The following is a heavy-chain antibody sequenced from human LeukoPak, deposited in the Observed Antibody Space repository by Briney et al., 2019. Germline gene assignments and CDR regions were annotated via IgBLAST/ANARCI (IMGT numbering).Heavy chain of an antibody. V-gene: IGHV3-21*01. CDR3: ASVWLDAFDI. Sequence: GGSLRLSCAASGFTFSSYSMNWVRQAPGKGLEWVSSISSSSSYIYYADSVKGRFTISRDNAKNSLYPQMNSLRAEDTAVYYCASVWLDAFDIWGQGTMVTVSS. CDR2: ISSSSSYI. D-gene: IGHD5-12*01. J-gene: IGHJ3*02. CDR1: GFTFSSYS.